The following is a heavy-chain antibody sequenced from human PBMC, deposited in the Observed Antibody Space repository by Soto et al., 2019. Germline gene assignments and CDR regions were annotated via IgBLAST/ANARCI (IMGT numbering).Heavy chain of an antibody. J-gene: IGHJ4*02. D-gene: IGHD5-12*01. V-gene: IGHV5-10-1*01. Sequence: EVQLVQSGAEVKKPGESLRISCKGSGYSFTSYWISWVGQVPGKGLEWMGRIDPSDSYTNYSPSFKGHVTISADKSISTSYLQWSSLKTSDTGMYYSAPRGEYSGYDPFYYWGQGNLITVSS. CDR1: GYSFTSYW. CDR3: APRGEYSGYDPFYY. CDR2: IDPSDSYT.